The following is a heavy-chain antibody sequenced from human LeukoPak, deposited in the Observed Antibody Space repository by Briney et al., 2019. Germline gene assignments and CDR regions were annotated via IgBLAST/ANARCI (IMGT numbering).Heavy chain of an antibody. J-gene: IGHJ3*02. CDR3: AKDSGIAVAGTLRAFDT. D-gene: IGHD6-19*01. V-gene: IGHV3-30*18. CDR2: ISYDGSNK. CDR1: GFTFSSYG. Sequence: PGGSLRLSCAASGFTFSSYGMHWVRQAPGKGLEWVAVISYDGSNKYFADSVKGRFTISRDNSKNTLYLQMNSLRAEDTAVYYCAKDSGIAVAGTLRAFDTWGQGTMVTVSS.